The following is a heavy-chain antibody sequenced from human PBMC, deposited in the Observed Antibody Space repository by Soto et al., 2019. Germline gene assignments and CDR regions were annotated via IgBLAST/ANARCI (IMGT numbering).Heavy chain of an antibody. Sequence: SETLSLTCTVSGGSVSSGSYYWGWIRQPPGKGLEWIGYIYYSGSTNYNPSLKSRVTISVDTSKNQFSLKLSSVTAADTAVYYCARDPLTGDDAFDIWGQGTMVTVS. J-gene: IGHJ3*02. CDR2: IYYSGST. V-gene: IGHV4-61*01. CDR3: ARDPLTGDDAFDI. CDR1: GGSVSSGSYY. D-gene: IGHD7-27*01.